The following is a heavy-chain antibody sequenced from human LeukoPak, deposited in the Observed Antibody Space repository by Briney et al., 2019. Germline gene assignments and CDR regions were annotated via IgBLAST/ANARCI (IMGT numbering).Heavy chain of an antibody. CDR3: TTGYCSGGPCYSSFRFDY. V-gene: IGHV3-15*01. J-gene: IGHJ4*02. Sequence: GGSLRLSCAVSGYTFINAYMNWVRQAPGKGLEWVGRIKSKTDGGTTDYAAPVKGKFTISRDDSKNTLYLQMNSLKTEDTAVYYCTTGYCSGGPCYSSFRFDYWGQGLLVTVSS. CDR2: IKSKTDGGTT. CDR1: GYTFINAY. D-gene: IGHD2-15*01.